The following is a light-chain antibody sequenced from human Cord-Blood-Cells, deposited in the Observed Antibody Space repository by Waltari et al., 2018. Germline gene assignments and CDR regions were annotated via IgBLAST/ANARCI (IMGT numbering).Light chain of an antibody. Sequence: QSALTHPASVSGSPGHSLTIPFTAPPSDVGGYNYVSWYQQHPGKAPKLMIADVSNRPEGVSNRFSGSKAGNTASLTISGLQAEDEADYYCSSYTSSSTLVFGTGTKVTVL. CDR1: PSDVGGYNY. V-gene: IGLV2-14*01. CDR3: SSYTSSSTLV. CDR2: DVS. J-gene: IGLJ1*01.